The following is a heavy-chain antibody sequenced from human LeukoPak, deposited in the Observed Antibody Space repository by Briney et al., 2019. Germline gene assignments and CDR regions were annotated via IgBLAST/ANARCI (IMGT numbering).Heavy chain of an antibody. CDR2: INHSGST. CDR3: ARGGVGSSSWYSVHYGMDV. D-gene: IGHD6-13*01. CDR1: GGSFSGYY. J-gene: IGHJ6*02. V-gene: IGHV4-34*01. Sequence: PSETLSLTCAVYGGSFSGYYWSWIRQPPGKGLEWIGEINHSGSTNYNPSLKSRVTISVDTSKNQFSLKLSSVTAADTAVYYCARGGVGSSSWYSVHYGMDVWGQGTTVTVSS.